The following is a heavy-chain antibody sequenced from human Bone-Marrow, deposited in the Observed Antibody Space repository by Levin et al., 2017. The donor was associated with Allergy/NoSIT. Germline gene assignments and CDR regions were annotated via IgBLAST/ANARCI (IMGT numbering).Heavy chain of an antibody. D-gene: IGHD3-10*01. CDR1: GGSFSGYY. CDR2: INHSGST. V-gene: IGHV4-34*01. Sequence: SETLSLTCAVYGGSFSGYYWSWIRQPPGKGLEWIGEINHSGSTNYNPSLKSRVTISVDTSKNQFSLKLSSVTAADTAVYYCARNKIWFGDLGWFDPWGQGTLVTVSS. CDR3: ARNKIWFGDLGWFDP. J-gene: IGHJ5*02.